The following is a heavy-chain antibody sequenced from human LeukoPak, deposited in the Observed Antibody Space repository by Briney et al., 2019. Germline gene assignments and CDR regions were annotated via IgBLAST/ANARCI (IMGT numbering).Heavy chain of an antibody. CDR2: ISGSGGST. CDR1: GFTFSSYA. V-gene: IGHV3-23*01. D-gene: IGHD6-19*01. J-gene: IGHJ4*02. CDR3: AKLYSSGINAFDF. Sequence: GGSLRLSCAASGFTFSSYAMSWVRQAPGKGLEWVSAISGSGGSTYYADSVKGRFTISSDNSKNPLYLQMKSLRADDTAVYYCAKLYSSGINAFDFWGKGTLVTVSS.